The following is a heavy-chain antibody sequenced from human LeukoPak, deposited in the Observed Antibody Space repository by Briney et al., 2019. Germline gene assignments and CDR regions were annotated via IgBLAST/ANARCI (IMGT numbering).Heavy chain of an antibody. V-gene: IGHV1-69*04. J-gene: IGHJ4*02. D-gene: IGHD3-3*01. CDR3: ARLYAIFGVARDYFDY. CDR2: IIPILGIA. Sequence: PWASVKVSCKASGGTFSSYAISWVRQAPGQGLEWMGRIIPILGIANYAQKFQGRVTITADKSTSTAYMELSSLRSEDTAVYYCARLYAIFGVARDYFDYWGQGTLVTVSS. CDR1: GGTFSSYA.